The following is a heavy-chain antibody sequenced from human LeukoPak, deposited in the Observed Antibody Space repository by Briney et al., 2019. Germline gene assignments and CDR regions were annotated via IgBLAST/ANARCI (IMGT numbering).Heavy chain of an antibody. J-gene: IGHJ6*02. CDR3: ARGDYGDYAGMDV. CDR2: ISGSGDST. V-gene: IGHV3-23*01. Sequence: GGSLRLSCAASGFTFSTYAVNWVRQAPGKGLEWVSTISGSGDSTYYADSVKGRFTISRDNAKNSLYLQMNSLRAEDTAVYYCARGDYGDYAGMDVWGQGTTVTVSS. CDR1: GFTFSTYA. D-gene: IGHD4-17*01.